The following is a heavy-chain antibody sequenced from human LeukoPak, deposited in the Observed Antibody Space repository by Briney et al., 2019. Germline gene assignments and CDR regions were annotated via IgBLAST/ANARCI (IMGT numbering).Heavy chain of an antibody. CDR2: IKEDGSDK. V-gene: IGHV3-7*05. CDR1: GFTLSSYW. Sequence: GGSLRLFCAASGFTLSSYWMTWVRQAPGKGLEWVASIKEDGSDKSYVDSVQGRFTISRDSATNSLSLQMSSLRADDTAVYYCAKGGGRFEDCGQGTLVTVSS. J-gene: IGHJ4*02. D-gene: IGHD2-15*01. CDR3: AKGGGRFED.